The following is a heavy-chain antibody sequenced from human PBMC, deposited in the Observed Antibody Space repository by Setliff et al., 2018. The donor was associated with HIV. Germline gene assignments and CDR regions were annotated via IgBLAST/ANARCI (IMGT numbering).Heavy chain of an antibody. J-gene: IGHJ4*02. CDR2: ISGTGGTT. V-gene: IGHV3-23*01. CDR1: QFTFSSYA. Sequence: PGGSLRLSCAASQFTFSSYAMSWVRQAPGKGLEWVSGISGTGGTTYSTDSVKGRFTVSRDNAKNSLYLQMNSLRAEDTAVYYCARLSPPDDYGDLGGVDYWGQGTLVTVSS. D-gene: IGHD4-17*01. CDR3: ARLSPPDDYGDLGGVDY.